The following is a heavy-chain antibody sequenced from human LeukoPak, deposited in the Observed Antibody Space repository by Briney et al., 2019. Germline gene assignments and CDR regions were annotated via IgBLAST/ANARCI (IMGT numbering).Heavy chain of an antibody. CDR3: ARDSAYCSSTSCVGDAFDI. Sequence: GGSLRFSCAASGFTFSRNWMSWVRQAPGKGLEWVANIKQDGSEKNYVDSVKGRFTISRDNAKNSLYLQMNSLRAEDTAVYYCARDSAYCSSTSCVGDAFDIWGQGTMVTVSS. J-gene: IGHJ3*02. CDR1: GFTFSRNW. V-gene: IGHV3-7*03. CDR2: IKQDGSEK. D-gene: IGHD2-2*01.